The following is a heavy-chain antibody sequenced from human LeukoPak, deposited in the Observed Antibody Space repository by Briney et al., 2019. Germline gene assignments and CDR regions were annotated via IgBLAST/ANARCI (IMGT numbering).Heavy chain of an antibody. V-gene: IGHV4-59*01. D-gene: IGHD6-13*01. CDR1: GGSISSYY. CDR2: IYYSGST. J-gene: IGHJ4*02. CDR3: ARERTSTGIAAGFDY. Sequence: SETLSLTCTVSGGSISSYYWSWIRQPPGKGLEWTGYIYYSGSTNYNPSLKSRVTISVDTSKNQFSLKLSSVTAADTAVYYCARERTSTGIAAGFDYWGQGTLVTVSS.